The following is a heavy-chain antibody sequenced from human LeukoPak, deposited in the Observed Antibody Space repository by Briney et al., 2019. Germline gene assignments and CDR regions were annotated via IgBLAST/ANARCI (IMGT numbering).Heavy chain of an antibody. CDR1: GFTFSNYA. CDR3: AKDIRVGSGWSNFDY. Sequence: GGSLRLSCAASGFTFSNYAMSWVRQAPGKGLEWVSSISDSGGSTYYADSVKGRFTISRDNSKNSLYLQMNSLRAEDTALYYCAKDIRVGSGWSNFDYWGQGTLVTVSS. J-gene: IGHJ4*02. V-gene: IGHV3-23*01. CDR2: ISDSGGST. D-gene: IGHD6-19*01.